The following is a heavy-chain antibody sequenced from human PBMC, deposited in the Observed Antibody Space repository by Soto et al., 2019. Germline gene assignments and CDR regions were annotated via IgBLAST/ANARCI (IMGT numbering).Heavy chain of an antibody. D-gene: IGHD3-10*01. CDR3: ARHGLWFGEPLGWFDP. V-gene: IGHV4-59*08. Sequence: SETLSLTYTVSGGSISSYYWSWIRQPPGKGLEWIGYIYYSGSTNYNPSLKSRVTISVDTSKNQFSLKLSSVTAADTAVYYCARHGLWFGEPLGWFDPWGQGTLVTVSS. J-gene: IGHJ5*02. CDR2: IYYSGST. CDR1: GGSISSYY.